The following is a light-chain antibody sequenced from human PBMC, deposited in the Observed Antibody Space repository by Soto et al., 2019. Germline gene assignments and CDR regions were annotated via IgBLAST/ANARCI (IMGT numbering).Light chain of an antibody. CDR3: HQYNNLPFT. J-gene: IGKJ3*01. CDR2: GAS. Sequence: EIVMTQSPATLSVSPGERATLSCRASQSVSSNLAWYQQKPGQAPRLLIYGASTRAPGIPARFSGSGSGTECTLTISSLQSEDFAVYYCHQYNNLPFTFGPGTKVDIK. CDR1: QSVSSN. V-gene: IGKV3-15*01.